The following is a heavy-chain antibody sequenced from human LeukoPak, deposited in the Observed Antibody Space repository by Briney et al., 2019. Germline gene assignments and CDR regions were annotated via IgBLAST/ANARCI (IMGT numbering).Heavy chain of an antibody. CDR1: GGSISSYY. V-gene: IGHV4-59*01. J-gene: IGHJ6*02. CDR2: IYYSGST. CDR3: ARLTVDYDFWSGPMDV. D-gene: IGHD3-3*01. Sequence: PSETLSLTCTVSGGSISSYYWSWIRQPPGKGLEWIGYIYYSGSTNYNPSLKSRVTISVDTSKNQFSLKLSSVTAADTAVYYCARLTVDYDFWSGPMDVWGQGTTVTVSS.